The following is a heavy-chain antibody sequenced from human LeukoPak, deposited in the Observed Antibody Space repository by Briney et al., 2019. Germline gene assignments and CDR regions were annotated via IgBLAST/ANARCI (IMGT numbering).Heavy chain of an antibody. J-gene: IGHJ4*02. CDR1: EFTFGNYW. V-gene: IGHV3-7*01. D-gene: IGHD4-17*01. CDR2: IKQDGREK. CDR3: AREGYGDPFDY. Sequence: GGSLRLSCATSEFTFGNYWMSWVRQAPGKGLEWVANIKQDGREKYYVDSVKGRFTISRDNAENSLYLQMNSLRPEDTAVYYCAREGYGDPFDYWGQGTLVTVSS.